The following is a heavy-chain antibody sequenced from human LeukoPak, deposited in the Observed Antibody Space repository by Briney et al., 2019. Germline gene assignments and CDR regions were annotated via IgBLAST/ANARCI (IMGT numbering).Heavy chain of an antibody. CDR3: ARVGWYGGLTQFDY. Sequence: SETLSLTCTVSGGSITSYYWGWIRQPPGKGLEWIGDIHHSGITDYNPSLRSRVTISVDTSKNQFSLNLRSVTAADTAVYYCARVGWYGGLTQFDYWGQGTLVTVSS. CDR1: GGSITSYY. D-gene: IGHD3-10*01. CDR2: IHHSGIT. V-gene: IGHV4-59*12. J-gene: IGHJ4*02.